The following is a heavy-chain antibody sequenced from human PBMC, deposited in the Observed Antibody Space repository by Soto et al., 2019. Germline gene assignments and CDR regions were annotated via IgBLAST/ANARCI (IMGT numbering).Heavy chain of an antibody. Sequence: SLRLSCAASGFTFSSYGMHWVRQAPGKGLEWVAVIWYDGSNKYYADSVKGRFTISRDNSKNTLYLQMNSLRAEDTAVYYCARDNPPAGLTALTFFFDYWGQGTLVTVSS. CDR2: IWYDGSNK. CDR3: ARDNPPAGLTALTFFFDY. J-gene: IGHJ4*02. CDR1: GFTFSSYG. V-gene: IGHV3-33*01. D-gene: IGHD7-27*01.